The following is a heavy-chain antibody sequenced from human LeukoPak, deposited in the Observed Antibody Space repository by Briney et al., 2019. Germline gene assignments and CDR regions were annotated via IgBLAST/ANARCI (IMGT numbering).Heavy chain of an antibody. CDR2: ISGSGGST. CDR1: GFTFSSYA. D-gene: IGHD5-12*01. J-gene: IGHJ2*01. CDR3: ASSIVATSPSPDWYFDL. Sequence: GGSLRLSCAASGFTFSSYAMSWVRQAPGKGLEWVSAISGSGGSTYYADSVKGRFTISRDNSKTTLYLQMNSLRAEDTAVYYCASSIVATSPSPDWYFDLWGRGTLVTVSS. V-gene: IGHV3-23*01.